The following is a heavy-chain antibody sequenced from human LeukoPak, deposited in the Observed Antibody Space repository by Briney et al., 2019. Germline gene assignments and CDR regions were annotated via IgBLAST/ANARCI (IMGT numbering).Heavy chain of an antibody. CDR1: GGTFSRSA. J-gene: IGHJ5*02. CDR3: ATSLPYGYYDSGGSNWFDP. Sequence: SVNVSCTASGGTFSRSAISWVRQAPGQGLEWVGGIIPIFGPADYAQKFQGRVTITADESTSTAYLELSSLRSEDTAVYYCATSLPYGYYDSGGSNWFDPWGQGTLVTVSS. D-gene: IGHD3-22*01. V-gene: IGHV1-69*13. CDR2: IIPIFGPA.